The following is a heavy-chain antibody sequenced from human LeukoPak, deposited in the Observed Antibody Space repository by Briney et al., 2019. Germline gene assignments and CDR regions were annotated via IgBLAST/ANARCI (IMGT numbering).Heavy chain of an antibody. CDR3: AKEGDEFRGYLDV. Sequence: PGTSLRLSCAASGFTFSRLGMQWVRQAPGKGLEWVAVIHNDGTQGQYGDPVKGRFTISKDNSQSTLHLQLNNLRDADTGVYYCAKEGDEFRGYLDVWGKGTTVTVSS. V-gene: IGHV3-33*06. D-gene: IGHD2-21*02. CDR2: IHNDGTQG. J-gene: IGHJ6*03. CDR1: GFTFSRLG.